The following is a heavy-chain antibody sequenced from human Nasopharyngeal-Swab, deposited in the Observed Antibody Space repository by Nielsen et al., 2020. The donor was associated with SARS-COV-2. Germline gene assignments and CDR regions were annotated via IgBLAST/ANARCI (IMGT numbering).Heavy chain of an antibody. Sequence: SETLSLTCTVSGGSISSGSYYWSWIRQPAGKGLEWIGRIYTSGSTNYNPSLKSRVTISVDTSKNQFSLKLSSVTAADTAVYYCARDKRALYYFDYWGQGTLVTVSS. CDR2: IYTSGST. CDR1: GGSISSGSYY. J-gene: IGHJ4*02. CDR3: ARDKRALYYFDY. V-gene: IGHV4-61*02.